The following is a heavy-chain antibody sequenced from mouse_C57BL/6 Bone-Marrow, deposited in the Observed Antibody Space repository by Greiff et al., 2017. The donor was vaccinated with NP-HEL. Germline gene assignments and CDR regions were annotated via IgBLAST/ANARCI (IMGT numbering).Heavy chain of an antibody. Sequence: EVKLMESGAELVRPGASVKLSCTASGFNIKDDYMHWVKQRPEQGLEWIGWIDPENGDTEYASKFQGKATIPADTSSKTAYLQLSSLTSEDTAVYYCTTGDAMDYWGQGTSVTVSS. CDR2: IDPENGDT. V-gene: IGHV14-4*01. CDR3: TTGDAMDY. J-gene: IGHJ4*01. CDR1: GFNIKDDY.